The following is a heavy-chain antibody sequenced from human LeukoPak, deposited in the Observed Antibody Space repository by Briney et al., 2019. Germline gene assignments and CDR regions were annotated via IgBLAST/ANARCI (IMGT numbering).Heavy chain of an antibody. J-gene: IGHJ5*02. CDR1: GYSISSGYY. D-gene: IGHD3-16*02. CDR3: AGITSQNIVLNWFDP. V-gene: IGHV4-38-2*02. CDR2: IYHSGST. Sequence: PSETLSLTCTVSGYSISSGYYWGWIRQPPGKGLEWIGSIYHSGSTYYNSSLKSRVTISVDTSKNQFSLKLSSVTAADTAVYYCAGITSQNIVLNWFDPWGQGTLVTVSS.